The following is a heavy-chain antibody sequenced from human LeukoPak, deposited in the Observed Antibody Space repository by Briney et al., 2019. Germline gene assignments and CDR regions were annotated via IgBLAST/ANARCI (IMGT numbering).Heavy chain of an antibody. J-gene: IGHJ3*02. Sequence: GASVKVSCKASGYTFTSYGISWVRQAPGQGLEWMGGIIPIFGTANYAQKFQGRVTITADESTSTAYMELSSLRSEDTAVYYCAREGPLITYYYDSSPGAFDIWGQGTMVTVSS. V-gene: IGHV1-69*13. CDR2: IIPIFGTA. D-gene: IGHD3-22*01. CDR1: GYTFTSYG. CDR3: AREGPLITYYYDSSPGAFDI.